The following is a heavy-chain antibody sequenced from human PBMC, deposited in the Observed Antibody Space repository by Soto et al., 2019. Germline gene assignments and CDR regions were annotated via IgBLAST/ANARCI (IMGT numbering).Heavy chain of an antibody. CDR3: ATGNYSSSWYNKYYFDY. J-gene: IGHJ4*02. CDR2: FDPEDGET. D-gene: IGHD6-13*01. Sequence: GASVKVSCKVSGYTLTELSMHWVRQAPGKGLEWMGGFDPEDGETIYAQKFQGRVTMTEDTSTDTAYVELSSLRSEDTAVYYCATGNYSSSWYNKYYFDYWGQGTLVTVSS. CDR1: GYTLTELS. V-gene: IGHV1-24*01.